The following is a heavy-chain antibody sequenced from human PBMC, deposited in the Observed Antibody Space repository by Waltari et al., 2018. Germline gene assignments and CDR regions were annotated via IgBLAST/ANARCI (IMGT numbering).Heavy chain of an antibody. CDR3: ARDKGFYDVLPGRGWFDP. CDR1: NYPITSGYF. D-gene: IGHD3-9*01. V-gene: IGHV4-38-2*02. Sequence: QVQLQESGPGLVKPSETLSLTCTVSNYPITSGYFWGWIRQSPGKGMELIGRIYHAATTSFNPSLKSRVTISIDTSKKQFSLRLRSVTAADTGVYFCARDKGFYDVLPGRGWFDPWGQGTLVTVSS. CDR2: IYHAATT. J-gene: IGHJ5*02.